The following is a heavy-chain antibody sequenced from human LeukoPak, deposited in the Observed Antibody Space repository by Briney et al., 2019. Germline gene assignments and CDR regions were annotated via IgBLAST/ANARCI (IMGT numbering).Heavy chain of an antibody. CDR2: IVPIFGTA. V-gene: IGHV1-69*13. CDR3: ATTGGDIYYYYMDV. Sequence: SVKVSCKASGGTFSSYAISWVRQAPGQGLEGMGGIVPIFGTANYAQKFQGRVTITADESTSTAYMELSSLKSEDTAVYYCATTGGDIYYYYMDVWGKGTTVTISS. J-gene: IGHJ6*03. CDR1: GGTFSSYA. D-gene: IGHD3-16*01.